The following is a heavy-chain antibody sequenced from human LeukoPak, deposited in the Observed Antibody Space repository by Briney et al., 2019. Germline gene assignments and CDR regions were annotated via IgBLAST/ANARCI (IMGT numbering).Heavy chain of an antibody. V-gene: IGHV3-21*01. CDR3: ARDGDTTFDY. CDR2: TSRSNSSI. CDR1: GFTFSSYS. J-gene: IGHJ4*02. D-gene: IGHD5-18*01. Sequence: PGGSLRLSCAASGFTFSSYSMNWVRQAPGKGLEWVSSTSRSNSSIYYADSVKGRFTISGDNAKNSLYLQMSSLRAEDTAVYYCARDGDTTFDYWGQGTLVTVSS.